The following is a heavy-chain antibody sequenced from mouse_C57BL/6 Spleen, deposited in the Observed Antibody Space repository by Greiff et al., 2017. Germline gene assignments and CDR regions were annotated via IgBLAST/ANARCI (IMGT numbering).Heavy chain of an antibody. CDR2: ISSGGDYS. CDR3: TRERNWGAWFAY. D-gene: IGHD4-1*01. V-gene: IGHV5-9-1*02. CDR1: GFTFSSYA. J-gene: IGHJ3*01. Sequence: EVMLVESGEGLVKPGGSLKLSCAASGFTFSSYAMSWVRQTPGKSLEWVAYISSGGDYSYYAETVKGRFTISRDNARNTLYLQMSSLKSEDTAMYYCTRERNWGAWFAYWGQGTLVTVSS.